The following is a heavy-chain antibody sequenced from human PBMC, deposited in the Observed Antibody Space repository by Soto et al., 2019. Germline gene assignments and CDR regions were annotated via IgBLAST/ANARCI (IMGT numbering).Heavy chain of an antibody. D-gene: IGHD1-20*01. J-gene: IGHJ6*03. CDR1: GGSFSGYY. CDR2: INHSGST. V-gene: IGHV4-34*01. CDR3: AIGRGNWNYYYYMDV. Sequence: SETLSLTCAVYGGSFSGYYWSWIRQPPGKGLEWIGEINHSGSTNYNPSLKSRVTISVDTSKNQFSLKLSSVTAADTAVYYCAIGRGNWNYYYYMDVWGKGTTVTVSS.